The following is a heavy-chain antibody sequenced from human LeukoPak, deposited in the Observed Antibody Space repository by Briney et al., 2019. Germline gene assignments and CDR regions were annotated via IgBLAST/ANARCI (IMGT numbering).Heavy chain of an antibody. D-gene: IGHD3-22*01. CDR3: ARGGHYYDSSGIYYFDY. CDR2: IIPILGIA. V-gene: IGHV1-69*04. J-gene: IGHJ4*02. Sequence: GASVKVSCKASGGTFSSYANSWVRQAPGQGLEWMGRIIPILGIANYAQKFQGRVTITADKSTSTAYMELSSLRSEDTAVYYCARGGHYYDSSGIYYFDYWGQGTLVTVSS. CDR1: GGTFSSYA.